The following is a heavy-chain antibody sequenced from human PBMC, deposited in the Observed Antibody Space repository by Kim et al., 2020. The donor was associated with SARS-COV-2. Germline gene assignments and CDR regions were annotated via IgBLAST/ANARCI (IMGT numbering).Heavy chain of an antibody. D-gene: IGHD6-13*01. Sequence: GGSLRLSCAASGFTFSSYGMHWVRQAPGKGLEWVAVISYDGSNKYYADSVKGRFTISRDNSKNTLYLQMNSLRAEDTAVYYCAKPSSSWYSDFDYWGQGTLVTVSS. CDR2: ISYDGSNK. CDR1: GFTFSSYG. CDR3: AKPSSSWYSDFDY. V-gene: IGHV3-30*18. J-gene: IGHJ4*02.